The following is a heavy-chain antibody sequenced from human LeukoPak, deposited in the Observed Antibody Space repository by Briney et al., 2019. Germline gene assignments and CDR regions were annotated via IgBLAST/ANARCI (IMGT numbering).Heavy chain of an antibody. V-gene: IGHV3-23*01. J-gene: IGHJ3*02. CDR2: ISGSGGST. Sequence: PGGSLRLSCAASGFTFSSYAMSWVRQAPGKGLEWVSAISGSGGSTYYADSVKGRFTISRDNSKNTLYLQMNSLRAEDTAVYYCARVCGGDCRNDASDIWGQGTMVTVSS. D-gene: IGHD2-21*02. CDR1: GFTFSSYA. CDR3: ARVCGGDCRNDASDI.